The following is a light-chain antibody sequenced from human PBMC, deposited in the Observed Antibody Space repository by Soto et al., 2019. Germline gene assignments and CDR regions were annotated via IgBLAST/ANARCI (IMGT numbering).Light chain of an antibody. V-gene: IGKV1-5*01. CDR3: QQYNSYSALT. CDR1: QSISSW. J-gene: IGKJ4*01. CDR2: DAS. Sequence: DIQMTQSPSTLSASVGDRVTITCRASQSISSWLAWYQQKPGKAPKLLIYDASSLESGVPSRFSGSGSGTEFTLTISSLQPDDFATYYCQQYNSYSALTFGGGTKGEIK.